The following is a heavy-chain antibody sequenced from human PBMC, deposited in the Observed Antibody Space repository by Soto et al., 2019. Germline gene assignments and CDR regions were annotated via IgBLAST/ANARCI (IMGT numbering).Heavy chain of an antibody. CDR3: ARSQGSSTSLEIYYYYYYGMDG. J-gene: IGHJ6*04. CDR1: GGTFSSYA. V-gene: IGHV1-69*01. CDR2: IIPISDTT. Sequence: QVQLVQSGAEVKKPGSSVKVSCKASGGTFSSYAISWVRQAPGQGLEWMGGIIPISDTTNYAQKCQGRVTITADESTSTAYMDLSSLRSEDTAVYYCARSQGSSTSLEIYYYYYYGMDGWGKGTTVTVSS. D-gene: IGHD2-2*01.